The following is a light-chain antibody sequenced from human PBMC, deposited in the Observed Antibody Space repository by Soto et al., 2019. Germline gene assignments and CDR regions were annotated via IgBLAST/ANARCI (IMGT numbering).Light chain of an antibody. V-gene: IGKV3-20*01. CDR2: GAS. CDR1: QTVSLTY. J-gene: IGKJ5*01. Sequence: PGESATLFCRARQTVSLTYLTWDQQKPGQAPRLLIFGASKMATGIPDRFSGSGSGRDFTLTISGLEPEDFAVYYCQQYGSSPLISFGQGTRLQTK. CDR3: QQYGSSPLIS.